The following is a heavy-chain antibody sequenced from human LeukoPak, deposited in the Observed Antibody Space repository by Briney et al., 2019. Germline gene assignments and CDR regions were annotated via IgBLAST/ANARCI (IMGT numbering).Heavy chain of an antibody. Sequence: PGGSLRLSCAASGFTFSSYAMSWVRQAPGKGLEWVSATSGSGGSTYYADSVKGRFTISRDNSKNTLYLQMNSLRAEDTAVYYCAKDQDIVVVPAAIGFDYWGQGTLVTVSS. CDR3: AKDQDIVVVPAAIGFDY. V-gene: IGHV3-23*01. J-gene: IGHJ4*02. CDR1: GFTFSSYA. CDR2: TSGSGGST. D-gene: IGHD2-2*01.